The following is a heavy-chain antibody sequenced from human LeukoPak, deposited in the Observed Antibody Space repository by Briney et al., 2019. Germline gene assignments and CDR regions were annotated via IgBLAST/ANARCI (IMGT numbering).Heavy chain of an antibody. CDR1: GGSISRSSYY. J-gene: IGHJ4*02. V-gene: IGHV4-39*07. CDR2: IYYSGST. Sequence: PSETLSLTCTVSGGSISRSSYYWGWIRQPPGKGLEWIGSIYYSGSTYYNPSLKSRVTISVDTSKNQFSLKLSSVTAADTAVYYCASAYSSSWYFDYWGQGTLVTVSS. D-gene: IGHD6-13*01. CDR3: ASAYSSSWYFDY.